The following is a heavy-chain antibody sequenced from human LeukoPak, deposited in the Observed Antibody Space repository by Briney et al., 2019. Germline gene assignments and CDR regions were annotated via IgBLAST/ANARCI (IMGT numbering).Heavy chain of an antibody. D-gene: IGHD2/OR15-2a*01. CDR2: IYYTGST. V-gene: IGHV4-39*07. CDR1: GGSISSSNYY. J-gene: IGHJ3*01. Sequence: SETLSLTCTVSGGSISSSNYYWGWIRQPPGKGLEWIGGIYYTGSTYYNPSLKSRVTLSVDTSKNQCSLKLSSVTAADTAVYYCARWAFSTSYAFDLWGQGTLVTVSS. CDR3: ARWAFSTSYAFDL.